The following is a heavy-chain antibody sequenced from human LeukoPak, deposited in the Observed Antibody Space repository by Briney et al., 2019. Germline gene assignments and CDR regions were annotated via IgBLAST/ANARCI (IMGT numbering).Heavy chain of an antibody. Sequence: PSETLSLTCGVSGGSITNTNYWTWVRQPPGKGLEWIGEVNLQGSTNYNPSLMGRVAISVDTSENHISLQLTSVTAADTAVYYCADFSSHSDRLADYWGQGTLVTVSS. CDR1: GGSITNTNY. V-gene: IGHV4-4*02. CDR2: VNLQGST. D-gene: IGHD6-13*01. CDR3: ADFSSHSDRLADY. J-gene: IGHJ4*02.